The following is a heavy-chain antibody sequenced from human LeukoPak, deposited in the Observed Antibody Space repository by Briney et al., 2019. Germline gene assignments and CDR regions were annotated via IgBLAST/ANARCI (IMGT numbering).Heavy chain of an antibody. CDR2: IQYDGSNE. CDR1: GFSFSINA. D-gene: IGHD3-16*02. Sequence: PGGSLRLSCAAFGFSFSINAMTWVRQAPGKGLEWVAYIQYDGSNEQYADSVKGRFSISRDSSKNILYLQMNSLRAEDTAVYYCAKDINWGSYLGPPADLDYWGQGTLVTVSS. V-gene: IGHV3-30*02. CDR3: AKDINWGSYLGPPADLDY. J-gene: IGHJ4*02.